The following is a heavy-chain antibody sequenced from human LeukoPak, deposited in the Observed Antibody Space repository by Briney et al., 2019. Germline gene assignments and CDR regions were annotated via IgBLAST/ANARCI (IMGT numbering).Heavy chain of an antibody. CDR3: ARHRFYSNGWSPFDY. CDR1: GYDFTTYW. CDR2: IYPDDSET. Sequence: GEPLKISCKGSGYDFTTYWIGWVRQMPGKGLEWMGIIYPDDSETRYSPSFQGQVTISADKSLSTAFLQWSSLKASDTAMYYCARHRFYSNGWSPFDYWGQGTLVTVSP. J-gene: IGHJ4*02. V-gene: IGHV5-51*01. D-gene: IGHD6-19*01.